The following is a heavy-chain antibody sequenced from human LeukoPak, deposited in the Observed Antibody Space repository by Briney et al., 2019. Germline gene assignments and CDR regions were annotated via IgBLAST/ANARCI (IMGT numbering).Heavy chain of an antibody. V-gene: IGHV1-18*01. CDR3: ARWDYYDSRTFDI. D-gene: IGHD3-22*01. Sequence: GASVKVSCKASGYTFTHYTMNWVRQAPGQGLEWMGWISAYNGNTDYAQKLQGRVTMTTDTSTSTAYMELRSLRSDDTAVYYCARWDYYDSRTFDIWGQGTMVTVSS. CDR1: GYTFTHYT. J-gene: IGHJ3*02. CDR2: ISAYNGNT.